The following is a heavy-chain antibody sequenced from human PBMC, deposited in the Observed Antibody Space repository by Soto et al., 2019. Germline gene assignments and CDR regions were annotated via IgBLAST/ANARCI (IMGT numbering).Heavy chain of an antibody. V-gene: IGHV2-5*02. CDR1: GFSLSTSGVG. CDR3: AHRPPPPGFWSGYNPGYFDY. Sequence: SGPTLVNPTQTLTLTCTFSGFSLSTSGVGVGWIRQPPGKALEWLALIYWDDDKRYSPSLKSRLTITKDTSKNQVVLTMTNMDPVDTATYYCAHRPPPPGFWSGYNPGYFDYWGQGTLVTVSS. J-gene: IGHJ4*02. CDR2: IYWDDDK. D-gene: IGHD3-3*01.